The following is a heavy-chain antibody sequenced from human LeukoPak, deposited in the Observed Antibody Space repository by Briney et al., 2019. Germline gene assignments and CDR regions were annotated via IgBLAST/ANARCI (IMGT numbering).Heavy chain of an antibody. Sequence: SQTLSLTCTVSGGSISSGSYYWSWIRQPAGEGLEWIGRIYTSGSTNYSPSLKSRVTISVDTSKNQFSLKLSSVTAADTAVYYCARATVTTALLDYWGQGTLVTVSS. CDR3: ARATVTTALLDY. V-gene: IGHV4-61*02. D-gene: IGHD4-17*01. J-gene: IGHJ4*02. CDR2: IYTSGST. CDR1: GGSISSGSYY.